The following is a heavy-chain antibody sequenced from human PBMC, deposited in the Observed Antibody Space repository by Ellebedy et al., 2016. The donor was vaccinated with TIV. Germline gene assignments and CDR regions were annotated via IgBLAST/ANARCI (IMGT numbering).Heavy chain of an antibody. Sequence: SGPTLVXPTQTLTLTCTFSGFPLNTGMCVSWIRQPPGKALEWLAVIDWDDEKYYNTSLKTRLTISKDTSKNQVVLVMTNLDPVDTATYYCARSRWRRPDQNHYYYMDVWGKGTMVTVSS. CDR2: IDWDDEK. V-gene: IGHV2-70*01. CDR1: GFPLNTGMC. CDR3: ARSRWRRPDQNHYYYMDV. J-gene: IGHJ6*03. D-gene: IGHD5-12*01.